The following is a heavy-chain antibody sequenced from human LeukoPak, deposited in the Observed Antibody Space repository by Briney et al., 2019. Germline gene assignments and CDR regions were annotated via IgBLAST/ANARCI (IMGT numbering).Heavy chain of an antibody. CDR1: GGSISSSSYY. J-gene: IGHJ4*02. D-gene: IGHD6-6*01. V-gene: IGHV4-39*07. CDR2: IYYSGST. Sequence: SETLSLTCTVSGGSISSSSYYWGWILQPPGKGLEWIGSIYYSGSTYYNPSLKSRVTISVDTSKNQFSLKLSSVTAADTAVYYCARDGGQLGLHWGQGTLVTVSS. CDR3: ARDGGQLGLH.